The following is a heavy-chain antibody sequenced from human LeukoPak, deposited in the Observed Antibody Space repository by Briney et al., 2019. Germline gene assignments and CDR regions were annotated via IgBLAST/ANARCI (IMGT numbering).Heavy chain of an antibody. CDR3: ARSIGAAYFDN. J-gene: IGHJ4*02. CDR2: IYYTGST. CDR1: GGSISSDGYY. Sequence: PSETLSLTCTVSGGSISSDGYYWSWIRQHPGKGLEWIGAIYYTGSTYYNPSLKSRATISVDTSKNHFSLKLTSVTAADTAVYYCARSIGAAYFDNWGQGTLVTVSS. V-gene: IGHV4-31*03. D-gene: IGHD6-13*01.